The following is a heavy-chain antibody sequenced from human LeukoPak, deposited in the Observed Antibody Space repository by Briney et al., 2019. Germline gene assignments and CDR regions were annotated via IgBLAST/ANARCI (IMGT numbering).Heavy chain of an antibody. V-gene: IGHV1-18*01. D-gene: IGHD5-12*01. CDR2: ISTYNGNT. Sequence: ASVKVSCKASGYTFTNYGINWVRQAPGQGLEWMGWISTYNGNTNYAQNLQGRVTMTTDTSTSTAYMELRSLRSDDTAVYYCAREEGIVAGYDAFDIWGQGTMVTVSS. CDR1: GYTFTNYG. J-gene: IGHJ3*02. CDR3: AREEGIVAGYDAFDI.